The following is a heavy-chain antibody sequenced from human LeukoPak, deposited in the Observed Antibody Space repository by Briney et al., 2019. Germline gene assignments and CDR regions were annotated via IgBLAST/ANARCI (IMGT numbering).Heavy chain of an antibody. CDR1: GYTFNSFG. J-gene: IGHJ6*02. CDR3: ARPRRRYYYYGMDV. V-gene: IGHV1-18*01. CDR2: INVYGGHA. Sequence: VSVRVSCKASGYTFNSFGINWMRQAPGQGLEWMGWINVYGGHAKYAQKFLGRVSLTTDTSTSTAYKELRSLTSDDTAVYFCARPRRRYYYYGMDVWGQGTSVTVSS.